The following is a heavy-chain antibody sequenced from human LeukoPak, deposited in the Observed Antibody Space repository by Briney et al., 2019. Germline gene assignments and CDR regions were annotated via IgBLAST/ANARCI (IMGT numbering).Heavy chain of an antibody. CDR1: GYSISSGYY. CDR3: ATLIKWEPKLMDY. CDR2: IYHSGST. Sequence: SETLSLTCTVSGYSISSGYYWGWIRQPPGKGLEWIGSIYHSGSTYYNPSLKSRVTISVDTSKNRFSLKLSSVTAADTAVYYCATLIKWEPKLMDYWGQGTLVTVSS. D-gene: IGHD1-26*01. V-gene: IGHV4-38-2*02. J-gene: IGHJ4*02.